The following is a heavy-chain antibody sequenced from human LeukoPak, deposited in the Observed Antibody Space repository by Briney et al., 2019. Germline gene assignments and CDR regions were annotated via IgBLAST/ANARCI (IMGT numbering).Heavy chain of an antibody. J-gene: IGHJ4*02. CDR2: ISSSSSYM. D-gene: IGHD2-2*01. V-gene: IGHV3-21*01. CDR1: GFTFSSYS. CDR3: ASWGGLVPAAPYNDY. Sequence: GGSLRLSCVASGFTFSSYSMNWVRQAPGKGLEWVSSISSSSSYMYYADSVKGRFTISRDNAKNSLYLQMNSLRAEDTAVYYCASWGGLVPAAPYNDYWGQGTLVTVSS.